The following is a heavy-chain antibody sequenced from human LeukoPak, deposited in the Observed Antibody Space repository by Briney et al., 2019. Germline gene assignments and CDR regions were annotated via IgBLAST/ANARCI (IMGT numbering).Heavy chain of an antibody. J-gene: IGHJ3*02. CDR3: ARDKPASDAFDI. Sequence: GGSLRLSCAASGFTFSSHSMNWVRQAPGKGLEWVSYISSSSSTIYYADSVKGRFTISRDNAKNSLYLQMNSLRAEDTAVYYCARDKPASDAFDIWGQGTMVTVSS. CDR1: GFTFSSHS. CDR2: ISSSSSTI. V-gene: IGHV3-48*01. D-gene: IGHD2-2*01.